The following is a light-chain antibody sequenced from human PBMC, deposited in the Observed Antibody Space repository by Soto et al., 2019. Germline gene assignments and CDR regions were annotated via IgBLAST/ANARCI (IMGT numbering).Light chain of an antibody. Sequence: QSALTQPPSASGSPGQSVTISCTGTSSDVGGYNYVSWYQQHPGRAPKLMIYEVSKRPSGVPDRFSGSKSGNTASLTASGLQPEEEADYYCSSYAGSSNLGVFGGGTQLTVL. CDR1: SSDVGGYNY. CDR3: SSYAGSSNLGV. V-gene: IGLV2-8*01. CDR2: EVS. J-gene: IGLJ2*01.